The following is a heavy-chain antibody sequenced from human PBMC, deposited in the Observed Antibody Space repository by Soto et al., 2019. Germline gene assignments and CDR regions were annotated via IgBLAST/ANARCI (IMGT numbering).Heavy chain of an antibody. Sequence: ASETLSLTCDVSGDTISTGGYTWAWIRQPPGKALEWIGYIYHSGNTYYNPSLKSRVTISADKSISTAYLQWSSLKASDTAMYYCARRSVGALYYFDYWGQGTLVTVSS. CDR1: GDTISTGGYT. CDR3: ARRSVGALYYFDY. CDR2: IYHSGNT. D-gene: IGHD1-26*01. V-gene: IGHV4-30-2*01. J-gene: IGHJ4*02.